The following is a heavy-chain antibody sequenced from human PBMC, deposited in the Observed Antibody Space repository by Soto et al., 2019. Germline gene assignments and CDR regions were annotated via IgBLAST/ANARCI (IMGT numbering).Heavy chain of an antibody. V-gene: IGHV1-18*01. CDR2: ISAYNGNT. CDR3: ARDSYDSSGYYPLGY. D-gene: IGHD3-22*01. Sequence: QVQLVQSGAEVKKPGASVQVSCKASGYTFTSYGISWVRQAPGQGLEWMGWISAYNGNTNYAQKLQGRVTMTTDTSTSTAYMELRRMRSDDTAVYYCARDSYDSSGYYPLGYWGQGTLVTVSS. CDR1: GYTFTSYG. J-gene: IGHJ4*02.